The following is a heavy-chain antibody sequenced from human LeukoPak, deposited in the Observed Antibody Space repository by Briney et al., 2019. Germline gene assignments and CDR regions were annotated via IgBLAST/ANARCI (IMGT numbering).Heavy chain of an antibody. CDR1: GYTFTSYY. Sequence: ASVKVSCKASGYTFTSYYMHWVRHPPGQGLELMGIINPSGGSTSYAQKFQGRVTMTRYTSTSTVYMELSRLRSEDTDVYYCARDLYDSSGYYSPTPDYWGQGTLVTVSS. CDR3: ARDLYDSSGYYSPTPDY. CDR2: INPSGGST. D-gene: IGHD3-22*01. J-gene: IGHJ4*02. V-gene: IGHV1-46*01.